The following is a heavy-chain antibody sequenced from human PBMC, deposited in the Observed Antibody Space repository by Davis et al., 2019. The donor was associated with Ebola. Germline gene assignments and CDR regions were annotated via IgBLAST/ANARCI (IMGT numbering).Heavy chain of an antibody. CDR2: IGVTDNTI. D-gene: IGHD3-10*01. V-gene: IGHV3-11*01. J-gene: IGHJ4*02. Sequence: GGSLRLSCAAPGFTFSDYYMSWIRQAPGKGLEWVSYIGVTDNTIHYTDSVKGRFTISRDNAKNSVYLDMNSLRAEDTAVYYCATYYYGSGRSFDYWGQGTLVTVSS. CDR3: ATYYYGSGRSFDY. CDR1: GFTFSDYY.